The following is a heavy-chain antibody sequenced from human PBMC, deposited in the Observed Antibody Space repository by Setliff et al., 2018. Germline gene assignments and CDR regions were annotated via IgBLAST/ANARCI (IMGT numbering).Heavy chain of an antibody. D-gene: IGHD3-9*01. CDR3: ARAYYGTVNGYSSYYGLDV. V-gene: IGHV3-53*01. J-gene: IGHJ6*02. CDR1: GFTVSSSY. CDR2: IYTGGST. Sequence: GSLRLSCAASGFTVSSSYMSWVRQAPGKGLEWVSVIYTGGSTYYADSVKGRFTISRDNSKNTLYLQMNSLRAEDTAVYYCARAYYGTVNGYSSYYGLDVWGQGTTV.